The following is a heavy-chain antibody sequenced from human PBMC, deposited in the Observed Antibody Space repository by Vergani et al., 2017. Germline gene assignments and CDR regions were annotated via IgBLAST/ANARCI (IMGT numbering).Heavy chain of an antibody. CDR3: AKDYGGNSGAFDI. J-gene: IGHJ3*02. Sequence: EVQLVESGGSLVHPGGSLRLSCVGSGFTFTSYAMNWVRQAPGKGLEWVSGISGSGATSYYAESMKGRFAMSRDNSKNTVYVQMNNLRAEDTAVYYCAKDYGGNSGAFDIWGQGTMVTVSS. V-gene: IGHV3-23*04. CDR2: ISGSGATS. D-gene: IGHD4-23*01. CDR1: GFTFTSYA.